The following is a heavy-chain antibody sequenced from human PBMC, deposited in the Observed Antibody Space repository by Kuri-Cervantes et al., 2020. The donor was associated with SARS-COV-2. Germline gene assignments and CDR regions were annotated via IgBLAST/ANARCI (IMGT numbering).Heavy chain of an antibody. J-gene: IGHJ3*02. V-gene: IGHV4-4*02. CDR1: GGSISSSNW. CDR2: IYHSGSN. D-gene: IGHD2-21*02. Sequence: SETLSLTCAVSGGSISSSNWWSWVRQPPGKGLEWIGEIYHSGSNNYNPSLKSRVTISVDKSKNQFSLKLSSVTAADTAVYYCARDTGYCGGDCSAFDIWGQGTMVT. CDR3: ARDTGYCGGDCSAFDI.